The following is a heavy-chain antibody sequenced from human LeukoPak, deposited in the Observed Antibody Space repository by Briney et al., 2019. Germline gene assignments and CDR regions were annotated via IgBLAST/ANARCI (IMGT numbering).Heavy chain of an antibody. D-gene: IGHD3-22*01. CDR3: AKDLGSLGDTMIVDY. CDR2: ISYDGSNK. V-gene: IGHV3-30-3*01. CDR1: GFTFSSYA. J-gene: IGHJ4*02. Sequence: PGGSLRLSCAASGFTFSSYAMHWVRQAPGKGLEWVAVISYDGSNKYYADSVKGRFTISRDNSKNTLYLQMNSLRAEDTAVYYCAKDLGSLGDTMIVDYWGQGTLVTVSS.